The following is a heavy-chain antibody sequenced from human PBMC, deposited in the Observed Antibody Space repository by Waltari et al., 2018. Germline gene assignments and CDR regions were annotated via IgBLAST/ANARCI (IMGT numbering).Heavy chain of an antibody. CDR2: FYYSGRT. V-gene: IGHV4-39*01. CDR3: ARHWKKSGYRFDP. J-gene: IGHJ5*02. D-gene: IGHD5-12*01. Sequence: QLQLQESGPGLVKPSETLSLTCTVPDGSISRSSYYWGWIRQSPGKGLEWIGGFYYSGRTYDNPTLKSRVTISRDASKNQFSLKLSSVTAADTAVYYCARHWKKSGYRFDPWGQGTLVTVSS. CDR1: DGSISRSSYY.